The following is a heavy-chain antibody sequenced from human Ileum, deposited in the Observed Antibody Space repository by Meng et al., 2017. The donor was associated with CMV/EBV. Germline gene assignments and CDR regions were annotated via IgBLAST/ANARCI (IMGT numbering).Heavy chain of an antibody. J-gene: IGHJ4*02. CDR3: ARERGSNYAFDC. Sequence: TVSSDSISSAGYYWTWFRQHPEQGLEWIGYIHYTGSTFYSPSLKSRVTISSDTSKNQFSLKLSSVTAADTAVYYCARERGSNYAFDCWGQGTLVTVSS. CDR1: SDSISSAGYY. CDR2: IHYTGST. V-gene: IGHV4-31*02. D-gene: IGHD4-11*01.